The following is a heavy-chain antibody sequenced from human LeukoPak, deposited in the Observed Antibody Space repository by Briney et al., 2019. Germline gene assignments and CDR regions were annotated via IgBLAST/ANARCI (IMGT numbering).Heavy chain of an antibody. D-gene: IGHD3-9*01. CDR3: ARDNYDILTGRILGFDY. CDR1: GFTISNYA. CDR2: ISGRGGRA. V-gene: IGHV3-23*01. Sequence: GWSLRLSCAASGFTISNYAMSWVLQAPGRGLEWVSVISGRGGRAYYADSVKGRFTISRDNSKNTLYLQMNSLRAEDTAVYYCARDNYDILTGRILGFDYWGQGTLVTVSS. J-gene: IGHJ4*02.